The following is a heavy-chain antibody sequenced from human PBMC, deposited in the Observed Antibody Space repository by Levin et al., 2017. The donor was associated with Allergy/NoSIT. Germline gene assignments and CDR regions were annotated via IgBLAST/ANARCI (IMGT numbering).Heavy chain of an antibody. J-gene: IGHJ3*02. V-gene: IGHV3-7*04. D-gene: IGHD2-21*01. CDR3: ARDRGYFDAFDI. CDR1: GFTFSSYW. Sequence: EASVKVSCAASGFTFSSYWMIWVRQAPGKGLEWVANIKQDGSEKYYVDSVKGRFTISRDNAKNSLYLQMNSLRAEDTAVYYCARDRGYFDAFDIWGQGTMVTVSS. CDR2: IKQDGSEK.